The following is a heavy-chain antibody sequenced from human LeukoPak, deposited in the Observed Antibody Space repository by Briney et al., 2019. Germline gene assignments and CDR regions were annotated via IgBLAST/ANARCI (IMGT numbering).Heavy chain of an antibody. CDR2: ISPYNGNT. J-gene: IGHJ4*02. CDR1: GCTFINYG. D-gene: IGHD1-26*01. CDR3: AREESIGRYQFLHEY. Sequence: ASVKVSCKASGCTFINYGITWVRQAPGQGLEWMGWISPYNGNTKYLQKFQGRVTMTTDTSTSTASMEVRSLRSDDTAVYYCAREESIGRYQFLHEYWGQGTLVTVSS. V-gene: IGHV1-18*01.